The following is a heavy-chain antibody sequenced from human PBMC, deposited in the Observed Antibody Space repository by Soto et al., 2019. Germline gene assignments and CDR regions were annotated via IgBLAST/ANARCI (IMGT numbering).Heavy chain of an antibody. CDR2: ISGSGGSP. J-gene: IGHJ4*02. CDR3: AKARCTTSNCYVPDY. Sequence: EVQLLESGGGLVQPGGSLRLSCAASGFSFSTYTMSWVRRAPGKGLEWVSAISGSGGSPSYADSVQGRFTISRDNPKKTLYLQMNSLRAEDTAVYCCAKARCTTSNCYVPDYWGQGTLVTVSS. D-gene: IGHD2-8*01. V-gene: IGHV3-23*01. CDR1: GFSFSTYT.